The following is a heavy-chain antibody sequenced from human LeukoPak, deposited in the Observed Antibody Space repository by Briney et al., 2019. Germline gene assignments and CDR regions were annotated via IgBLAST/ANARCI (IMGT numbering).Heavy chain of an antibody. CDR1: GFTFSNFW. J-gene: IGHJ4*02. Sequence: GESLRLSCTASGFTFSNFWMGWVRQAPGKGLEWVANIKQDETEKFYLGSVKGRFTISRDNAKNSLYLQMNSLRAEDTAVYYCAKVKTSGYSSSWYPDYWGQGTLVTVSS. CDR2: IKQDETEK. V-gene: IGHV3-7*03. D-gene: IGHD6-13*01. CDR3: AKVKTSGYSSSWYPDY.